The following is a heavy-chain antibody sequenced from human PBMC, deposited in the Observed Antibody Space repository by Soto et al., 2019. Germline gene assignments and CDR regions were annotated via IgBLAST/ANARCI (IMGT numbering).Heavy chain of an antibody. CDR1: GGSINNHY. Sequence: ETLSLTCPVSGGSINNHYWSWIRQPPGKGLEWIGYIYYTGSTNYNPSLKSRVTISVDTSKNQFSLNLTSLTAADTAIYYCARSNWYSEYWGQGTLVTVSS. D-gene: IGHD7-27*01. CDR2: IYYTGST. CDR3: ARSNWYSEY. J-gene: IGHJ4*02. V-gene: IGHV4-59*11.